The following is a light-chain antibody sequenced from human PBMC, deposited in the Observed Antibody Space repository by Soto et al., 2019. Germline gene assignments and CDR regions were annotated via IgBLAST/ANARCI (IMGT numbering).Light chain of an antibody. V-gene: IGLV2-23*02. CDR3: CSYAGSTTSWV. CDR1: SSDVGSYNL. Sequence: QSALTQPASVSGSPGQSITISCTGTSSDVGSYNLVSWYQQHADKAPKLMIYDVSKRPSGISNRFSGSKSGSTASLTTSGLQAEDEADYYCCSYAGSTTSWVFGGGTKLTVL. CDR2: DVS. J-gene: IGLJ3*02.